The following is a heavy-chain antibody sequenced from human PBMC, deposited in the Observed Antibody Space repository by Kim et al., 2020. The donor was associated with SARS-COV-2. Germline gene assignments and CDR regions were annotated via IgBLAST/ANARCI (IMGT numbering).Heavy chain of an antibody. V-gene: IGHV4-34*01. D-gene: IGHD6-19*01. CDR1: GGSFGGYY. CDR3: ARTMAAGIAVAGTDVDY. CDR2: INHSGST. Sequence: SETLSLTCAVYGGSFGGYYWSWIRQPPGKGLEWIGEINHSGSTNYNPSLKSRVTISVDTSKNQFSLKLSSVTAADTAVYYCARTMAAGIAVAGTDVDYWGQGTLVTVSS. J-gene: IGHJ4*02.